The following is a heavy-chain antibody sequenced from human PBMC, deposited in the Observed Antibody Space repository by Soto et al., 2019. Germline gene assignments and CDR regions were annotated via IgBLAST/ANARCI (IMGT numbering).Heavy chain of an antibody. J-gene: IGHJ6*02. Sequence: PSETLSLTCTVSGGSISSYYWSWIRQPPGKGLEWIGYIYYSGSTNYNPSLKSRVTISVDTSKNQFSLKLSSVTAADTAVYYCARDNLWYSGYGDYYYYYGMDVRGQRTKVTVSS. CDR1: GGSISSYY. CDR2: IYYSGST. D-gene: IGHD5-12*01. CDR3: ARDNLWYSGYGDYYYYYGMDV. V-gene: IGHV4-59*01.